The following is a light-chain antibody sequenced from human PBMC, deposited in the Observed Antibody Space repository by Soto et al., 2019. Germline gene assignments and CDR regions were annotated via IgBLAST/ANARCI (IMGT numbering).Light chain of an antibody. Sequence: EIGMTQSPATLSVSPGERATLSCRASQSVSSNLAWYQQNPGQTPRLLIYDASSRATGIPARFSGSGSGTDFTLTISSLQSEDFAGYYCQQYNNWPLTFGGGTNVEIK. CDR1: QSVSSN. V-gene: IGKV3-15*01. CDR2: DAS. CDR3: QQYNNWPLT. J-gene: IGKJ4*01.